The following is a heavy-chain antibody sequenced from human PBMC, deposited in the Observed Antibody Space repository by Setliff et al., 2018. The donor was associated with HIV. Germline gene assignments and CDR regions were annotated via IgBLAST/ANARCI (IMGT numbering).Heavy chain of an antibody. J-gene: IGHJ6*03. CDR2: VNHSGST. V-gene: IGHV4-34*01. Sequence: PSETLSLTCAVSGYSISSGYSWTWIRQPPGKGLEWIGEVNHSGSTNYNPSLKSRVTISVDTSKNQVSLKLNSITAADTAIYYCARVRDPNWNYDMDVWGQGTTVTVSS. CDR1: GYSISSGYS. D-gene: IGHD1-1*01. CDR3: ARVRDPNWNYDMDV.